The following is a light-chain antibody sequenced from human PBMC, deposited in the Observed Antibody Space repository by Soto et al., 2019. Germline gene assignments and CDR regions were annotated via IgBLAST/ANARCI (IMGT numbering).Light chain of an antibody. CDR2: EVN. CDR3: SSYSGPTTFYV. V-gene: IGLV2-23*02. CDR1: SHDVWTYTL. J-gene: IGLJ1*01. Sequence: QSGLTQPCLVVWSPGQSVNLFCPGTSHDVWTYTLVSWYQHHPGKAPKLVIYEVNKRPAGVSKRFSGSKSGDTASLTISVLQAEDEADYYCSSYSGPTTFYVFGTGTKVNVL.